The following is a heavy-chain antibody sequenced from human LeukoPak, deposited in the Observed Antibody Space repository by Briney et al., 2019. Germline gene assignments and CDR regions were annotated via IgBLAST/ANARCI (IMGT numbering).Heavy chain of an antibody. CDR3: ARNPTSIAARRDPYYYYYMDV. J-gene: IGHJ6*03. D-gene: IGHD6-6*01. CDR1: GGSISSYY. Sequence: KPSETLSLTCTVSGGSISSYYWSWIRQPAGKGLEWIGRIYTSGSTNYNPSLKSRVTMSVDTSKNQFSLKLSSVTAADTAVYYCARNPTSIAARRDPYYYYYMDVWGKGTTVTVSS. V-gene: IGHV4-4*07. CDR2: IYTSGST.